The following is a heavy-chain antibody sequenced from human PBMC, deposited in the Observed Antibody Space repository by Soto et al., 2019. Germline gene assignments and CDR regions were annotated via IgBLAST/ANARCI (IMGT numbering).Heavy chain of an antibody. J-gene: IGHJ3*02. CDR1: GFSFRSFA. V-gene: IGHV3-30*04. CDR3: RVNYYEAVAGAFDI. D-gene: IGHD3-22*01. Sequence: QIQLMESGGGVVQPGGSLRLSCTASGFSFRSFAMHWVRQAPGKGLEWVGLITFDGGNEYYAASVRGRFTISRDNSKDALYLQMNSLRPEDTAVFYCRVNYYEAVAGAFDIWGQGTNVTVSS. CDR2: ITFDGGNE.